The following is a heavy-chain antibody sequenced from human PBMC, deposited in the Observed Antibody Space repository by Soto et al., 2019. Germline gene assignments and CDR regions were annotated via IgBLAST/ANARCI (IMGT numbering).Heavy chain of an antibody. CDR3: AAYYYDSMSYYWFDP. CDR1: GFTFTSSA. CDR2: IEVGSDNT. Sequence: SVKVSCKASGFTFTSSAVQWVRQARAQRCEWSGWIEVGSDNTNYAQKSHERFTITADMPTSTAYMDLTSRKTDDTDDYCWAAYYYDSMSYYWFDPWGQGTLVTVSS. J-gene: IGHJ5*02. D-gene: IGHD3-22*01. V-gene: IGHV1-58*01.